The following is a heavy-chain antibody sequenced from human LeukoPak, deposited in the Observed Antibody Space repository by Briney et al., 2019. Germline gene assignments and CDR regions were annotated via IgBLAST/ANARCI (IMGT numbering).Heavy chain of an antibody. CDR2: INHGGST. CDR1: GGSFSGFQ. V-gene: IGHV4-34*01. D-gene: IGHD6-13*01. CDR3: ARESIAENWFDP. J-gene: IGHJ5*02. Sequence: PSETLSLTCAVYGGSFSGFQWSWIRQPPGKGLEWIGEINHGGSTNYKSSLKGRVTISVDTSKNQFSLKLSSVTAADTAVYYCARESIAENWFDPWGQGTLVTVSS.